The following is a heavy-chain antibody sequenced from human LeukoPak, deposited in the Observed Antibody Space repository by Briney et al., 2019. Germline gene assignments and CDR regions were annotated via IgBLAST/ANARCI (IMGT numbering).Heavy chain of an antibody. D-gene: IGHD6-13*01. Sequence: TSETLSLTCAVSNGSIGYYYRSWLRQPPGKGLEWIGYIYHTGGTNYNPSLKSRLTISLDMSRNQLSLRLTSVTAADTAVYYFARGGSSQGSTPKQYFYYMNVWGRGTTVSVSS. J-gene: IGHJ6*03. CDR1: NGSIGYYY. CDR3: ARGGSSQGSTPKQYFYYMNV. CDR2: IYHTGGT. V-gene: IGHV4-59*01.